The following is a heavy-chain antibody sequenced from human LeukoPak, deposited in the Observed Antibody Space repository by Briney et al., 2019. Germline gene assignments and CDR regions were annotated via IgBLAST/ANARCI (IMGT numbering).Heavy chain of an antibody. J-gene: IGHJ4*02. D-gene: IGHD7-27*01. CDR3: ARDRDWGCSYCSY. CDR2: IWFDGSNK. CDR1: GFTFSSYG. Sequence: HSGGSLRLSCAASGFTFSSYGMHWVRQAPDKGLEWVAVIWFDGSNKYYADSVKGRFTISRDNSKNTLYLQMNSLRAEDTAVYYCARDRDWGCSYCSYWGQGTLVTVSS. V-gene: IGHV3-33*01.